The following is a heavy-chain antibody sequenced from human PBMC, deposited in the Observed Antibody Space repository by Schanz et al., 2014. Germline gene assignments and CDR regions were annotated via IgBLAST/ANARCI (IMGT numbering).Heavy chain of an antibody. CDR1: GGSISDYC. CDR2: FYHSEGA. J-gene: IGHJ5*02. D-gene: IGHD7-27*01. Sequence: QVQLQQWGAGLLKPSETLSLTCTVSGGSISDYCWSWIRQPPGKGLEWIGYFYHSEGAKYNPSLKSRVTISVDPSENQFSLKLSSVTAADTAVYYCASRHWGSAFDKVSWGQGTLVTVSS. CDR3: ASRHWGSAFDKVS. V-gene: IGHV4-59*01.